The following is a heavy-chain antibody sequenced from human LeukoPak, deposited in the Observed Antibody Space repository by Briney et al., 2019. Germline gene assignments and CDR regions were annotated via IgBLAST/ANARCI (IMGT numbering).Heavy chain of an antibody. Sequence: DSVKGRFTISRDDAKNSLYLQMNSLRAEDTAVYYCARLLLYYDSSGYPDYWGQGTLVTVSS. CDR3: ARLLLYYDSSGYPDY. V-gene: IGHV3-7*04. D-gene: IGHD3-22*01. J-gene: IGHJ4*02.